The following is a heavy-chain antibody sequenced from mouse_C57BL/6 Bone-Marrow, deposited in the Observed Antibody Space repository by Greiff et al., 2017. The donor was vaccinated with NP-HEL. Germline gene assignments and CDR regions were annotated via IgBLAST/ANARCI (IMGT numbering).Heavy chain of an antibody. D-gene: IGHD1-1*01. J-gene: IGHJ2*01. CDR1: GYTFTSYW. Sequence: VQLQQPGAELVKPGASVKLSCKASGYTFTSYWMQWVKQRPGQGLEWIGEIDPSDSYTNYKQKFKGKATLTVDTSSNTAYMHLSNLTSEDSAIYYCARETRVVATFDYWGQGTTLPVSS. CDR2: IDPSDSYT. CDR3: ARETRVVATFDY. V-gene: IGHV1-50*01.